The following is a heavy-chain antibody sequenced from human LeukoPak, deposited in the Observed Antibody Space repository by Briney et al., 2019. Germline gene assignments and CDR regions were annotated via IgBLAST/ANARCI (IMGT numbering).Heavy chain of an antibody. CDR2: ISTDGYTT. V-gene: IGHV3-74*01. J-gene: IGHJ4*02. Sequence: GGSMRLSCAASGLAFSAYKMHWVRQAPRKGLVWVSRISTDGYTTDYADFVQGRFTASRDNTKNTWPLEMNSLRAEDTAVYYCVVGGSPGYWGQGTLVTVSS. CDR1: GLAFSAYK. D-gene: IGHD2-15*01. CDR3: VVGGSPGY.